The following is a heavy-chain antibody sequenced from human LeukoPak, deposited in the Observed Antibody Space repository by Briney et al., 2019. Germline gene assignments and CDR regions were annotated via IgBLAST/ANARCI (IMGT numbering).Heavy chain of an antibody. D-gene: IGHD1-1*01. CDR3: ASASSTTGAYYYYYGMDV. CDR2: ISAYNGNT. V-gene: IGHV1-18*01. J-gene: IGHJ6*02. CDR1: GYTFTSYG. Sequence: GASVKVSCKASGYTFTSYGISWARQAPGQGLEWMGWISAYNGNTNYAQKLQGRVTMTTDTSTSTAYMELRSLRSDDTAVYYCASASSTTGAYYYYYGMDVWGQGTTVTVSS.